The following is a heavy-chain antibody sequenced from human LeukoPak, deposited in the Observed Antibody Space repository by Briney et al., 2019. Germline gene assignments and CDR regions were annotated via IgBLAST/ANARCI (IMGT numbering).Heavy chain of an antibody. CDR3: ASASGGLWSSDDDAFDI. J-gene: IGHJ3*02. Sequence: SETLSLTCAVSGGSISSGGYSWIWIRQPPGKGLEWIGYIYHSGSTYYNPSLKSRVTISVDRSKNQFSLKLSSVTAADTAVYYCASASGGLWSSDDDAFDIWGQGTMVTVSS. V-gene: IGHV4-30-2*01. D-gene: IGHD5-18*01. CDR1: GGSISSGGYS. CDR2: IYHSGST.